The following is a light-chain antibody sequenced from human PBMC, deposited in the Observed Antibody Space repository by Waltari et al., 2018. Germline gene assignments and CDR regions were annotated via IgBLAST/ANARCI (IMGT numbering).Light chain of an antibody. CDR3: QQYYSNPIT. V-gene: IGKV1-NL1*01. Sequence: DVQLTHSPSSLSASMGDSVSLTCRATEDIVKSLAWYQQIPGKAPKLLVYATSRLGSGVPPRFSGSGSGTDYTLSITNLQPEDFGTYFCQQYYSNPITFGQVTRLEI. J-gene: IGKJ5*01. CDR1: EDIVKS. CDR2: ATS.